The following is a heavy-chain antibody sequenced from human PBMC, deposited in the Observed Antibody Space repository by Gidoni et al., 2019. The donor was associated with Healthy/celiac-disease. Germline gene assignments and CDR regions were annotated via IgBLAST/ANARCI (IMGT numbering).Heavy chain of an antibody. CDR3: ARGPEQLWDHITTSSYYYGMDV. CDR1: GFTFSSYG. Sequence: QVQLVASGGGVVQPGRSLGLSCAASGFTFSSYGMHWVRQAPGKGLEWVAVIWYDGSNKYYADSVKGRFTISRDNSKNTLYLQMNSLRAEDTAVYYCARGPEQLWDHITTSSYYYGMDVWGQGTTVTVSS. D-gene: IGHD3-22*01. J-gene: IGHJ6*02. CDR2: IWYDGSNK. V-gene: IGHV3-33*01.